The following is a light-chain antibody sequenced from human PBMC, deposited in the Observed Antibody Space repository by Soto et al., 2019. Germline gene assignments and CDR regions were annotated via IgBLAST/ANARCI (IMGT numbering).Light chain of an antibody. Sequence: IVLTQSPGTLSLSPGETATLSCRASQTVGTNFLAWYQQKPGQAPRLLMFGTSNRATDIPDRFGGSGSGTDCTLTISRLEPEDVAVYYCQHYSRTLPWTFGQGPKVEIK. CDR3: QHYSRTLPWT. V-gene: IGKV3-20*01. J-gene: IGKJ1*01. CDR2: GTS. CDR1: QTVGTNF.